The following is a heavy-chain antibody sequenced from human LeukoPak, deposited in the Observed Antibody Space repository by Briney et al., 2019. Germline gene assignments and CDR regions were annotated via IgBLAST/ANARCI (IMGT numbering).Heavy chain of an antibody. CDR3: ARDWGSGGSFNWFDP. CDR2: IYSSGST. D-gene: IGHD2-15*01. CDR1: GDSIAHYY. V-gene: IGHV4-4*07. Sequence: PSETLSLTCTVSGDSIAHYYWSWIRQPAGRGLEWIGRIYSSGSTNYNPSLKSRVTMSIDTSKNQFSLKLSSVTAADTAVYYCARDWGSGGSFNWFDPWGQGTLVTVSS. J-gene: IGHJ5*02.